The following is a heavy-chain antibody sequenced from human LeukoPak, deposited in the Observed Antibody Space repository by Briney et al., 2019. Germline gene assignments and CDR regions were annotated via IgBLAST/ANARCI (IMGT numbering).Heavy chain of an antibody. Sequence: TSETLSLTCTVSGGSIGSYYWSWIRQPPGKGLEWFGHIYYTGSTNYNPSLKSRVTISVDTSKNQFSLKLSSVTAADTAVYYCARDPGTVYYYYGMDVWGQGTTVTVSS. CDR1: GGSIGSYY. CDR3: ARDPGTVYYYYGMDV. CDR2: IYYTGST. D-gene: IGHD1-1*01. V-gene: IGHV4-59*01. J-gene: IGHJ6*02.